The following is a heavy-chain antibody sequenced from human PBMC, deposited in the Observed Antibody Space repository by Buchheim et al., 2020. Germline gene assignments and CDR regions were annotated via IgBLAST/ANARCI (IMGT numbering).Heavy chain of an antibody. CDR1: GFTFSSYW. CDR2: IKQDGSGK. D-gene: IGHD6-6*01. Sequence: EVQLVESGGGLVQPGGSLRLSCAASGFTFSSYWMSWVRQAPGKGLEWVANIKQDGSGKYYVDSVKGRFTISRDNAKNSLYLQMNSLRAEDTAVYYCARDPFSSSSGFYYYFYYMDVWGKGTT. V-gene: IGHV3-7*01. CDR3: ARDPFSSSSGFYYYFYYMDV. J-gene: IGHJ6*03.